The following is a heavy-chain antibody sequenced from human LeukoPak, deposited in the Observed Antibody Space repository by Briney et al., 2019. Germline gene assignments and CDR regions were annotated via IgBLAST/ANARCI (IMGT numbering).Heavy chain of an antibody. CDR2: IYYSGST. J-gene: IGHJ4*02. Sequence: SETLSLTYTVSGGSVSSGSYYWSWIRQPPGKGLEWIGYIYYSGSTNYNPSPKSRVTISVDTSKNQFSLKLSSVTAADTAVYYCARVTTIFGVVILYYFDYWGQGTLVTVSS. CDR1: GGSVSSGSYY. V-gene: IGHV4-61*01. D-gene: IGHD3-3*01. CDR3: ARVTTIFGVVILYYFDY.